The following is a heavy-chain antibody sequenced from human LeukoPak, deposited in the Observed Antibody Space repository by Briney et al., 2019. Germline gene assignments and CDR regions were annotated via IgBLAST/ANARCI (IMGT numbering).Heavy chain of an antibody. CDR2: ITGSGGNT. D-gene: IGHD6-13*01. J-gene: IGHJ6*02. CDR1: GFIFSSYS. V-gene: IGHV3-23*01. Sequence: GGSLRLSCEASGFIFSSYSMSWVRQAPGKGLEWVSVITGSGGNTYYADSVKGRFTISKDNSKNTVYLQMSSLRVDDTAVYYCAKAASSSWPSYYYGMDVWGQGTTATVSS. CDR3: AKAASSSWPSYYYGMDV.